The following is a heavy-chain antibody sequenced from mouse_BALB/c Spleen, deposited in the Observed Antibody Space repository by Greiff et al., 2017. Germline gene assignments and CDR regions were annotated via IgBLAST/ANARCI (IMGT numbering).Heavy chain of an antibody. CDR1: GFTFSDFY. CDR2: SRNKANDYTT. V-gene: IGHV7-1*02. Sequence: EVKLVESGGGLVQPGGSLRLSCATSGFTFSDFYMEWVRQPPGKRLEWIAASRNKANDYTTEYSASVKGRFIVSRDTSQSILYLQMNALRAEDTAIYYCARAQEYDYPLAYWGQGTLVTVSA. CDR3: ARAQEYDYPLAY. D-gene: IGHD2-4*01. J-gene: IGHJ3*01.